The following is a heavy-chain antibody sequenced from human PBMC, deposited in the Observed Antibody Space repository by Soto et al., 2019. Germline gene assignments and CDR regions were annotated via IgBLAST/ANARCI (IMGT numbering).Heavy chain of an antibody. J-gene: IGHJ4*02. V-gene: IGHV4-59*01. CDR2: IYYSGST. CDR1: NDSISSYY. Sequence: SETLSLTCTVSNDSISSYYWSWIRQPPGRGLEWIGHIYYSGSTNYNPSLKSRVTISVDTSKNQFSLKLNSVTAADTAAYYCARAPYDFWSRYCFDYWGQGTLVTVSS. CDR3: ARAPYDFWSRYCFDY. D-gene: IGHD3-3*01.